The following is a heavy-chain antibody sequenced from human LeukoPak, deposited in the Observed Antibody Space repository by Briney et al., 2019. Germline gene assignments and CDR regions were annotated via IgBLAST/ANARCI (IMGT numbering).Heavy chain of an antibody. CDR3: AKENGQNYHFWSGSIFAT. D-gene: IGHD3-3*01. J-gene: IGHJ5*02. V-gene: IGHV3-9*01. Sequence: GGSLRLSCAASGFTFDDYAMHWVRQAPGKGLEWVSGISWNSGSIGYADSVKGRFTISRDNAKNSLYLQMNSLRAEDTALYYCAKENGQNYHFWSGSIFATWGQGTLLTVSS. CDR1: GFTFDDYA. CDR2: ISWNSGSI.